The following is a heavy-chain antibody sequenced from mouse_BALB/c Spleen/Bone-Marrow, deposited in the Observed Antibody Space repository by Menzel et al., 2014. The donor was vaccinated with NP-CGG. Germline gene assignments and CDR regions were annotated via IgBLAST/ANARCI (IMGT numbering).Heavy chain of an antibody. D-gene: IGHD2-3*01. V-gene: IGHV1S81*02. CDR1: GYTLTSYW. J-gene: IGHJ3*01. CDR2: INPSNGRT. Sequence: VQLQQSGAELVKPGASVKLSCKASGYTLTSYWIHWVKLRPGHGLEWIGEINPSNGRTNYNEKFKNKATLTVDKSSSTACIQLSSLTSEDSAVYYCARYDGPAWFAYWGQGTLVTVS. CDR3: ARYDGPAWFAY.